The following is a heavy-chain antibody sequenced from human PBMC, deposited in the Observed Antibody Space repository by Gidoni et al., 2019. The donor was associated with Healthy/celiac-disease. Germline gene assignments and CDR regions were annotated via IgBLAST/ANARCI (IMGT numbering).Heavy chain of an antibody. CDR1: GYSFTSYW. CDR3: ARHLSEMATIPLGYFDY. V-gene: IGHV5-51*01. D-gene: IGHD5-12*01. CDR2: IYPGDSET. J-gene: IGHJ4*02. Sequence: EVQLVQSGAEVKKPGESLKISCKGSGYSFTSYWIGWVRQMPGKGLEWMGIIYPGDSETRYSPSFQGQVTISADKSISTAYLQWSSLKASDTAMYYCARHLSEMATIPLGYFDYWGQGTLVTVSS.